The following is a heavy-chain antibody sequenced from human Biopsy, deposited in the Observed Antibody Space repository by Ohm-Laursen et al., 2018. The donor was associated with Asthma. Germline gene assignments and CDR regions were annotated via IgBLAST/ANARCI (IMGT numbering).Heavy chain of an antibody. D-gene: IGHD6-19*01. CDR1: GGTFSNFA. CDR3: ARCQVGYSSGWSLLLKKIYYSGMDV. J-gene: IGHJ6*02. Sequence: SSVKVSCNAPGGTFSNFAISWGRQAPGQGLEWLGGIMIVFGTTNYAQRFQGRVTITADESTSTVYMEVTSLRSEDTAIYYCARCQVGYSSGWSLLLKKIYYSGMDVWGQGTAVTVSS. V-gene: IGHV1-69*01. CDR2: IMIVFGTT.